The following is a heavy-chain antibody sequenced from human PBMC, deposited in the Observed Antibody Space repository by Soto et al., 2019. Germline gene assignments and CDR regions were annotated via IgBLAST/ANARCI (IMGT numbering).Heavy chain of an antibody. D-gene: IGHD6-19*01. CDR3: ARDQALCSSGWYNWFDL. V-gene: IGHV1-3*01. CDR2: INAGNGNT. CDR1: GYSITSYP. J-gene: IGHJ5*02. Sequence: SVKRSCKASGYSITSYPMHWVLHAPGQRLEWMGWINAGNGNTKYSQKFQGRVTITRDTSASTAYMELISLRSEDTAVYYCARDQALCSSGWYNWFDLWGQGTLVTVSS.